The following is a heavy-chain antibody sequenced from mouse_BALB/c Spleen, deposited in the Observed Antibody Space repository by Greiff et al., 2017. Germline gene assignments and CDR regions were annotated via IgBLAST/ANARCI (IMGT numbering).Heavy chain of an antibody. J-gene: IGHJ1*01. Sequence: QVQLQQSGPELVKPGASVKMSCKASGYTFTSYYIHWVKQRPGQGLEWIGWIYPGDGSTKYNEKFKGKTTLTADKSSSTAYMLLSSLTSEDSAIYFCAKDYYGSSYDWYFDVWGAGTTVTVSS. CDR3: AKDYYGSSYDWYFDV. D-gene: IGHD1-1*01. CDR2: IYPGDGST. V-gene: IGHV1S56*01. CDR1: GYTFTSYY.